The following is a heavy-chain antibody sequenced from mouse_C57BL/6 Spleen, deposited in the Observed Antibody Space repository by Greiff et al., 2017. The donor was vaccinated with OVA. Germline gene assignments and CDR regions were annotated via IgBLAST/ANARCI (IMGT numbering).Heavy chain of an antibody. J-gene: IGHJ3*01. D-gene: IGHD1-1*01. CDR2: INPNNGGT. CDR3: ARGGSYD. CDR1: GYTFTDYY. Sequence: EVQLQQSGPELVKPGASVKISCKASGYTFTDYYMNWVKQSHGKSLELIGDINPNNGGTSYNQKFKGKATLTVDKSSSTAYMELRSLTSEDSAVYYCARGGSYDWGQGTLVTVSA. V-gene: IGHV1-26*01.